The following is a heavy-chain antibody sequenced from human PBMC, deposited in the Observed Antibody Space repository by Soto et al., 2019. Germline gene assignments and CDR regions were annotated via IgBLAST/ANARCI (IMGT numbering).Heavy chain of an antibody. Sequence: QVQLVQSGAEVKKPGSSVKVSCKASGGTFSSYTISWVRQAPGQGLEWMGRIIPILGIANYAQKFQGRVTITADKSTSTAVMELSSLRSEDTAVYYCTISLYYYDSSGYQGFDYWGQGTLVTVSS. D-gene: IGHD3-22*01. CDR1: GGTFSSYT. CDR3: TISLYYYDSSGYQGFDY. CDR2: IIPILGIA. J-gene: IGHJ4*02. V-gene: IGHV1-69*02.